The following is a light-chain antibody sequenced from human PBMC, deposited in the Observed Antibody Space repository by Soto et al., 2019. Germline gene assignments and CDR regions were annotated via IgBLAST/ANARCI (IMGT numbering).Light chain of an antibody. CDR1: QRVKSK. CDR2: GAS. CDR3: QQYNDGYA. V-gene: IGKV3-15*01. J-gene: IGKJ2*01. Sequence: EIVMTQSPDTLSVSPGERATLSCRASQRVKSKLAWYQQKPGQAPRLLIYGASTRATGIPARFSGSGLGTDFPLTISGLQSEVFAVYYCQQYNDGYAFGQGTKLEIK.